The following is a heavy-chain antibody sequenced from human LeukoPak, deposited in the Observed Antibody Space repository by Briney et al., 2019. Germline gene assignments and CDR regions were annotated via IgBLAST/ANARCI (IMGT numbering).Heavy chain of an antibody. D-gene: IGHD1-26*01. Sequence: GGSLRLSCAASGFIFNDYTMHWVRQAPGKGLGWVAVITFDGGHKFYGNSLKGRFTISRDNSKNSLYLQMNALRPDDTAVYYCVRGPDSESFIVWGQGTRVTVSS. CDR3: VRGPDSESFIV. CDR1: GFIFNDYT. J-gene: IGHJ4*02. V-gene: IGHV3-30*04. CDR2: ITFDGGHK.